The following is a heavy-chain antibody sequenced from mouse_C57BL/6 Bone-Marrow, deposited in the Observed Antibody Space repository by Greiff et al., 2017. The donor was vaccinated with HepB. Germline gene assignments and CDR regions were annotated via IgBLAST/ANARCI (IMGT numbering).Heavy chain of an antibody. D-gene: IGHD2-1*01. CDR1: GYAFTNYL. CDR3: ARYGNYDYAMDY. Sequence: VQLQQSGAELVRPGTSVKVSCKASGYAFTNYLIEWVKQRPGQGLEWIGVINPGSGGTNYNEKFKGKATLTADKSSSTAYMQLSSLTSEDSAVYFCARYGNYDYAMDYWGQGTSVTVSS. V-gene: IGHV1-54*01. J-gene: IGHJ4*01. CDR2: INPGSGGT.